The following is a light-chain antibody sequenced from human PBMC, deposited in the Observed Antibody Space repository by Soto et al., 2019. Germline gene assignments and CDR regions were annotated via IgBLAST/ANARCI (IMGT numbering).Light chain of an antibody. CDR2: DAS. J-gene: IGKJ4*01. Sequence: EIVLTQSPATLSLSPGERATLSCRASQSVSSYLAWYQQKPGQAPRLLISDASNRATGIPARLSASGSGTDFTLTVNSVEPEDFADYYCHRRGNWPPGLTFGGGTKVEIK. V-gene: IGKV3-11*01. CDR3: HRRGNWPPGLT. CDR1: QSVSSY.